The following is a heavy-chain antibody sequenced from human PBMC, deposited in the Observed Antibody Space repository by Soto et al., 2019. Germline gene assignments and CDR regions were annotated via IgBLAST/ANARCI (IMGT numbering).Heavy chain of an antibody. V-gene: IGHV3-23*01. CDR1: GFTFSSYA. CDR2: ISGSGGST. CDR3: AKYSSGWYHPFDY. D-gene: IGHD6-19*01. Sequence: EVQLLESGGGLVQPGGSLRLSCAASGFTFSSYAMSWVRQAPGKGLEWVSAISGSGGSTYYADSVKGRFTISRDNSNNTLYLQMNSLRAEDTAVYYCAKYSSGWYHPFDYWGQGTLVTVSS. J-gene: IGHJ4*02.